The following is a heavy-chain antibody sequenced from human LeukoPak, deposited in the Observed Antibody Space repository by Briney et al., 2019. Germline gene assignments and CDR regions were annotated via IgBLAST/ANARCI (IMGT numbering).Heavy chain of an antibody. Sequence: GGSLRLPCAASGFTFSSYAMHWVRQAPGKGLEWVAVISYDGSNKYYADSVKGRFTISRDNSKNTLYLQMNSLRAEDTAVYYCARDMDIVVVTAGALDYWGQGTLVTVSS. D-gene: IGHD2-21*02. V-gene: IGHV3-30-3*01. J-gene: IGHJ4*02. CDR1: GFTFSSYA. CDR3: ARDMDIVVVTAGALDY. CDR2: ISYDGSNK.